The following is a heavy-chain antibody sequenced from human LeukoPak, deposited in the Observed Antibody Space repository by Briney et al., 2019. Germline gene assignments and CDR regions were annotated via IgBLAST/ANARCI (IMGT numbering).Heavy chain of an antibody. Sequence: ASVKVSCKASGYTFTGYYMHWVRQAPGQGLEWMGWINPNSGGTNYAQKLQGRVTMTTDTSTSTAYMELRSLRSDDTAVYYCARERRPPGYCSSCPSGYFDYWGQGTLVTVSS. CDR2: INPNSGGT. D-gene: IGHD2-2*01. V-gene: IGHV1-2*02. CDR3: ARERRPPGYCSSCPSGYFDY. J-gene: IGHJ4*02. CDR1: GYTFTGYY.